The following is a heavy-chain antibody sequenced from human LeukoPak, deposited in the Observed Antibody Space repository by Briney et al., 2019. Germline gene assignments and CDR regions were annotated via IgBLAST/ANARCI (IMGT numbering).Heavy chain of an antibody. V-gene: IGHV4-4*02. D-gene: IGHD3-22*01. J-gene: IGHJ4*02. CDR3: ARHFGYDDTSDYQGVPDY. Sequence: SSETLSLTCAVSGGSISSSNWWSWIRQPPGKGLEWIGEIYHSGSTNYNPSLKSRVTISVDKSKNQFSLKLSSVTAADTAVYYCARHFGYDDTSDYQGVPDYWGQGSLVTVSS. CDR1: GGSISSSNW. CDR2: IYHSGST.